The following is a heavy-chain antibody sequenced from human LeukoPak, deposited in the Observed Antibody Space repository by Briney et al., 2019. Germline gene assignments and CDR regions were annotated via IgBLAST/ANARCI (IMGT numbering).Heavy chain of an antibody. CDR2: IYYRGTT. CDR3: ARLPRYGGYDHFDY. J-gene: IGHJ4*02. V-gene: IGHV4-59*08. CDR1: GDSIDSYY. D-gene: IGHD5-12*01. Sequence: SETLSLTCTVSGDSIDSYYRSWIRQPPGKGLEWIGYIYYRGTTSYNPFLKSRVTISVDTSKNQFSLKLSSVTSADTAVYSCARLPRYGGYDHFDYWGQGILVIVSS.